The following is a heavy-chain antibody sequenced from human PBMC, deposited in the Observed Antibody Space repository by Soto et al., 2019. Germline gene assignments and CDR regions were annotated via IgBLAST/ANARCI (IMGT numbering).Heavy chain of an antibody. CDR1: GGSFSGYY. CDR2: INHSGST. D-gene: IGHD6-13*01. Sequence: TSETLSLTCAVYGGSFSGYYWSWIRQPPGKGLEWIGEINHSGSTNYNPSLKSRVTISVDTSKNQFSLKLSSVTAADTAVYYCARPEHSSSLNWFAPWGKEPLVTVS. V-gene: IGHV4-34*01. J-gene: IGHJ5*02. CDR3: ARPEHSSSLNWFAP.